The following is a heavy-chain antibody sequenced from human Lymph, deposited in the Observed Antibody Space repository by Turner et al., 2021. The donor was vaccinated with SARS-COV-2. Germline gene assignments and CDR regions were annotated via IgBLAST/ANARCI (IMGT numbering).Heavy chain of an antibody. CDR1: GGTFSTYV. Sequence: QVQLVQSGAEVKKPGSSVKVSCKASGGTFSTYVISWVRQAPGQGLEWMGGISPILGIANYAQKFKGRVTITADKSTSTAYMELSSLRSEDTAVYHCARRHSGNYDAFDIWGQGTMVTVSS. CDR2: ISPILGIA. D-gene: IGHD1-26*01. V-gene: IGHV1-69*10. CDR3: ARRHSGNYDAFDI. J-gene: IGHJ3*02.